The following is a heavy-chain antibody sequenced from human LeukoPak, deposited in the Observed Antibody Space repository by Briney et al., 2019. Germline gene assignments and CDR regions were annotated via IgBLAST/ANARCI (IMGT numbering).Heavy chain of an antibody. D-gene: IGHD6-13*01. J-gene: IGHJ4*02. Sequence: ASVKPSCKASGGTFSSYAISWVRQAPGQGLEWMRGIIPIFGTANYAQKFQGRVTITADESTSTAYMELSSLRSEDTAVYYCAAVLRIAAAGTELDGYWGQGTLVAVSS. CDR3: AAVLRIAAAGTELDGY. CDR2: IIPIFGTA. V-gene: IGHV1-69*13. CDR1: GGTFSSYA.